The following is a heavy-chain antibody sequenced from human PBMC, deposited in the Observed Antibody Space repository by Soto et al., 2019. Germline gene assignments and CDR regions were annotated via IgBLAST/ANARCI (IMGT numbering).Heavy chain of an antibody. J-gene: IGHJ3*02. CDR3: ARDYLYAFDI. CDR2: IRSSTSIT. CDR1: GFTFSSYT. Sequence: EVQLVESGGGLVQLGGSLRLSCAASGFTFSSYTMNWVRQAPGKGLEWISYIRSSTSITSYTDSVKGRFTISTDNAKNSLYLQMNSLTDDDTAVYYCARDYLYAFDIWGQGTMVTVSS. V-gene: IGHV3-48*02.